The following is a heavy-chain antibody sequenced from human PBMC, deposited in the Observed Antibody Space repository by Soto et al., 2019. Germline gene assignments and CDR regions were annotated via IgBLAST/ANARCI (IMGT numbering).Heavy chain of an antibody. J-gene: IGHJ6*02. D-gene: IGHD6-6*01. CDR3: ARARIAARGYYYYGMDV. Sequence: PSETLSLTCTVSGGSISSSSYYWGWIRQPPGKGLEWIGSIYYSGSTYYNPSLKSRVTISVDTSKNQFSLKLSPVTAADTAVYYCARARIAARGYYYYGMDVWGQGTTVTVSS. CDR1: GGSISSSSYY. CDR2: IYYSGST. V-gene: IGHV4-39*01.